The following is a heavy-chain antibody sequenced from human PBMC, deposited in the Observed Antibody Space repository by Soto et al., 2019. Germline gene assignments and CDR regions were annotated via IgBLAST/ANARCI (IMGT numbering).Heavy chain of an antibody. D-gene: IGHD3-10*01. Sequence: EVQLVQSGAEVKRPGESLKISCNGSAYTFTNYYIGWVRQVAGKGLEWMGIIYPGDSETTYSPSFQGQVTFSVDKSLNPAYVQWSSLKASDTAIYYCPPPRHYHGAAFDSWGHGTLVTVSS. CDR3: PPPRHYHGAAFDS. J-gene: IGHJ4*01. CDR2: IYPGDSET. V-gene: IGHV5-51*01. CDR1: AYTFTNYY.